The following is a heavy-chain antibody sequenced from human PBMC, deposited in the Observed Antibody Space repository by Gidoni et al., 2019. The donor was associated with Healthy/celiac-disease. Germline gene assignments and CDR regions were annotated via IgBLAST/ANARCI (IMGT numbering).Heavy chain of an antibody. J-gene: IGHJ6*02. Sequence: QVQLVESGGGVVQPGRSLRLSCAASGFPFSSYGMHWVRQAPGKGLEWVAVISYDGSNKYYADSVKGRFTISRDNSKNTLYLQMNSLRAEDTAVYYCAKGVYAAPHESRRGMDVWGQGTTVTVSS. CDR2: ISYDGSNK. CDR1: GFPFSSYG. D-gene: IGHD6-13*01. V-gene: IGHV3-30*18. CDR3: AKGVYAAPHESRRGMDV.